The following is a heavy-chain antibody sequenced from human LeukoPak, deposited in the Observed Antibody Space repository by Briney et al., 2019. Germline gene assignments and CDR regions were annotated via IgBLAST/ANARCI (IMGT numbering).Heavy chain of an antibody. CDR1: GGTFSSYA. J-gene: IGHJ4*02. CDR3: ARHIKLRANYDY. CDR2: IIPILGIA. D-gene: IGHD4-17*01. Sequence: GSSVKVSCKASGGTFSSYAISWVRQAPGQGLEWMGRIIPILGIANYAQKFQGRVTITADKSTSTAYMELSSLRSEDTAVYYCARHIKLRANYDYWGQGTLVTVSS. V-gene: IGHV1-69*04.